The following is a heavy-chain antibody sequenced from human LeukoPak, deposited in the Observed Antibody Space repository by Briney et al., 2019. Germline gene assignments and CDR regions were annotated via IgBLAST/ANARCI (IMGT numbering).Heavy chain of an antibody. Sequence: SVKVSCKASGGTFISYAISWVRQAPGQGLEWMGGIIPIFGTANYAQKFQGRVTITADKSTSTAYMELSSLRSEDTAVYYCARASGPYGSGSYYTAPFDYWGQGTLVTVSS. CDR1: GGTFISYA. V-gene: IGHV1-69*06. CDR3: ARASGPYGSGSYYTAPFDY. D-gene: IGHD3-10*01. J-gene: IGHJ4*02. CDR2: IIPIFGTA.